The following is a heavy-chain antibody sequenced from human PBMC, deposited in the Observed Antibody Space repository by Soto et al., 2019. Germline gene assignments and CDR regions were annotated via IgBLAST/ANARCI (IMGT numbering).Heavy chain of an antibody. Sequence: ASVKVSCKASGYTFTGYYMHWVRQAPGQGLEWMGWINPNSGGTNYAQKFQGRVTMTRDTSISTAYMELSRLRSDDTAVYYCAILPDCSSTSCYRTLDYYCGMDVWGQGTTVTVSS. V-gene: IGHV1-2*02. CDR3: AILPDCSSTSCYRTLDYYCGMDV. CDR1: GYTFTGYY. J-gene: IGHJ6*02. CDR2: INPNSGGT. D-gene: IGHD2-2*01.